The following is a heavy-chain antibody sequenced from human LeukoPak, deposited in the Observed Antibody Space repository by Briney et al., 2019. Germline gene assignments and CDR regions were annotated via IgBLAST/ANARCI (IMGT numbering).Heavy chain of an antibody. V-gene: IGHV3-11*04. CDR2: ISSSGSTI. Sequence: PGASLGLSCAASGFTFSDYYMSWIRQAPGKGLEWVSYISSSGSTIYYAESVKGRFTISRDDAKISLYLQMNSLSSEDTAVYYCARDDYGDYVAFDIWGQGTMVTVSS. CDR3: ARDDYGDYVAFDI. J-gene: IGHJ3*02. CDR1: GFTFSDYY. D-gene: IGHD4-17*01.